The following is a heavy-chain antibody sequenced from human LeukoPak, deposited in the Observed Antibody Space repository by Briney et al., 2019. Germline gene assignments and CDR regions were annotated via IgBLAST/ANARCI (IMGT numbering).Heavy chain of an antibody. V-gene: IGHV3-30*02. Sequence: GGSLRLSCLASGFTFSSYRMHWVRQAPGKGLEWVAFIQYDGSNKYYADSVKGRFTISRDNSKNTLYLQMNSLRAEDTAVYYCAKDGGQFPDQWGQGTLVTVSS. CDR3: AKDGGQFPDQ. CDR1: GFTFSSYR. J-gene: IGHJ5*02. D-gene: IGHD3-16*01. CDR2: IQYDGSNK.